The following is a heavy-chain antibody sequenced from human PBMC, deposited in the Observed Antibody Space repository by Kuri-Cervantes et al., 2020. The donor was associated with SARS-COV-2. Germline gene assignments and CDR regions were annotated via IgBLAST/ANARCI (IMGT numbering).Heavy chain of an antibody. CDR1: GGSLSGSY. CDR3: ARSTYGYCSSTSCSPGGAFDI. J-gene: IGHJ3*02. V-gene: IGHV4-34*01. CDR2: INHSGST. D-gene: IGHD2-2*01. Sequence: SETLSLTCAIYGGSLSGSYWSWIRQPPGKGLEWIGEINHSGSTNYNPSLKSRVTISVDTSKNQFSLKLSSVTAADTAVYYCARSTYGYCSSTSCSPGGAFDIWGQGTMVTVSS.